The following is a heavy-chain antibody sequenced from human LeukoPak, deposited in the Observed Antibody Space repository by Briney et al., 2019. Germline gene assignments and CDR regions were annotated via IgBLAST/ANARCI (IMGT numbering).Heavy chain of an antibody. CDR1: GFTFDDYA. CDR3: AKAPAAQRLVNNWFDP. V-gene: IGHV3-9*01. CDR2: ISWNSGSI. D-gene: IGHD6-13*01. J-gene: IGHJ5*02. Sequence: GGSLRLSCAASGFTFDDYAMHWVRQAPGKGLEWVSGISWNSGSIGYADSVKGRFTISRDNAKNSLYLQMNSLRAEDTALYYCAKAPAAQRLVNNWFDPWGQGTLVTVSS.